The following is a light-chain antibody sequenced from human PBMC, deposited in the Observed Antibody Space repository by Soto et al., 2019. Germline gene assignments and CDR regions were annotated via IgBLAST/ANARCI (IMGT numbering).Light chain of an antibody. CDR3: EKNGTWT. CDR1: QSVSSIY. CDR2: GAS. V-gene: IGKV3-20*01. J-gene: IGKJ1*01. Sequence: IELTQSPGALSLSPGERATLSCKASQSVSSIYLACYQQKPDQAPSILIYGASCRATGIPDRFSGSGSGTDFTLTMSRLGHEDFEVYYCEKNGTWTVGKGTKVDIK.